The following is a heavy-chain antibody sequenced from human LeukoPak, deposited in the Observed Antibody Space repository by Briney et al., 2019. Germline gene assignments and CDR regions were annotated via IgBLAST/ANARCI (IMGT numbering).Heavy chain of an antibody. Sequence: ASVKVSCKAAGYTFTSYYMHLVRQAPAQGLEWMGIINPSGGSTSYAQKFQGRVTMTRDTSTSTVYMELSSLRSEDTAVYYCARDTSPYDFWSGYYDYWGQGTLVTVSS. CDR1: GYTFTSYY. V-gene: IGHV1-46*01. D-gene: IGHD3-3*01. CDR3: ARDTSPYDFWSGYYDY. J-gene: IGHJ4*02. CDR2: INPSGGST.